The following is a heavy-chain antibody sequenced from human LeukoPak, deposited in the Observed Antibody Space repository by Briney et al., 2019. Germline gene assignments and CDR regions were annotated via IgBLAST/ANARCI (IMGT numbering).Heavy chain of an antibody. V-gene: IGHV3-20*04. D-gene: IGHD3-22*01. Sequence: GGSLRLSCAASGFTFDDYGMSWVRQAPGKGLEWVSGINWNGGSTGYADSVKGRFTISRDNAKNSLYLQMNSLRAEDTAVYYCAISYYDTSGPFDYWGQGTLVTVSS. J-gene: IGHJ4*02. CDR2: INWNGGST. CDR1: GFTFDDYG. CDR3: AISYYDTSGPFDY.